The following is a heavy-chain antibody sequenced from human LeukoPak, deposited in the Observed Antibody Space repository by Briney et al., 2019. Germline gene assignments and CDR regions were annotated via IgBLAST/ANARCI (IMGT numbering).Heavy chain of an antibody. Sequence: SETLSLTCTVSDGSISSSTYYWGWIRQPPGKGLEWIGSIYYSGSTYYNSSLKSRVTISVDTSKNQFSLKLSSVTAADTAAYYCARHVWGGATFDWGQGTLVTVSS. D-gene: IGHD1-26*01. CDR1: DGSISSSTYY. CDR2: IYYSGST. V-gene: IGHV4-39*01. J-gene: IGHJ4*02. CDR3: ARHVWGGATFD.